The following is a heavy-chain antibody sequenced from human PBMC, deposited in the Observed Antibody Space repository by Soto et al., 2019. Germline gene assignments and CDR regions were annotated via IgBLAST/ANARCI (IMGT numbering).Heavy chain of an antibody. CDR3: ARQRDYGPDF. D-gene: IGHD3-10*01. CDR1: GYSFTTYW. J-gene: IGHJ6*02. CDR2: IDPTDSYI. V-gene: IGHV5-10-1*01. Sequence: EVQLVQSGAEVKKPGESLRISCEGSGYSFTTYWIIWVRQMPGKGLEWMGRIDPTDSYINYNPSFQGHVTISADKSISTAYLQWTSLKASDTAMYYCARQRDYGPDFWGQGTTVIVSS.